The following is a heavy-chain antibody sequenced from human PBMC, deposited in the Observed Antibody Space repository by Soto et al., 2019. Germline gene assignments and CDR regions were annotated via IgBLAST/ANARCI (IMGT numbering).Heavy chain of an antibody. CDR2: ISGSGGST. CDR3: AHGGDSYSSGWYSSLH. J-gene: IGHJ1*01. CDR1: GFTFSSYA. Sequence: GGSLRLSCAASGFTFSSYAMSWVRQAPGKGLEGVSAISGSGGSTYYADSVKGRFTISRDNSKNTLYLQMNSLRAEDTAVYYCAHGGDSYSSGWYSSLHWGQGTLVTVSS. D-gene: IGHD6-19*01. V-gene: IGHV3-23*01.